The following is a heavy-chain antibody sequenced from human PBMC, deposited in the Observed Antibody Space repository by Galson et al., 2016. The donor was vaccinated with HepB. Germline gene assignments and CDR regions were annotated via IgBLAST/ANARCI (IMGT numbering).Heavy chain of an antibody. D-gene: IGHD2-2*01. CDR1: GGSISSGAYS. V-gene: IGHV4-30-2*01. Sequence: TLSLTCVVSGGSISSGAYSWSWIRRPPGRGLEWIGYICYSGDTYYNPSLKSRVTISIDGSKNQFSLKLTSVTAADTAEYYCARMSTNYYYGMDVWGQGTTVTVSS. J-gene: IGHJ6*02. CDR2: ICYSGDT. CDR3: ARMSTNYYYGMDV.